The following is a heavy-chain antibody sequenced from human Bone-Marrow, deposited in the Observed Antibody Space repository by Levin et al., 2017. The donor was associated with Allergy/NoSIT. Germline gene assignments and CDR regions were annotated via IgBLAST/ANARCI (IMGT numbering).Heavy chain of an antibody. V-gene: IGHV7-4-1*02. Sequence: GESLKISCKASGYTFTHSNMNWVRRAPGQGLEWMGWISTTTGNPSYAQGFTGRFVFSLDTSVSTAYLQITGLKAEDTAVYYCARGVTTIDFWGQGTLVTVSS. CDR2: ISTTTGNP. J-gene: IGHJ4*02. D-gene: IGHD2-21*02. CDR1: GYTFTHSN. CDR3: ARGVTTIDF.